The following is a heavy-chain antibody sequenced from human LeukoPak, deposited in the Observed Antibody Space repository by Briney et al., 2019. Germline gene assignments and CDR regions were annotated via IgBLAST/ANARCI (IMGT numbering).Heavy chain of an antibody. D-gene: IGHD2-15*01. V-gene: IGHV3-23*01. J-gene: IGHJ4*02. CDR2: ISASGDNT. CDR3: AKDYSGGPHFDF. CDR1: GFTVSAYG. Sequence: PGGSLRLSCAASGFTVSAYGMSWVRQAPGKGLEWVSTISASGDNTYYADSVKGRFTISRDNSKNTLYLQMNTLRADDTAVYYCAKDYSGGPHFDFWGQGTLITVSS.